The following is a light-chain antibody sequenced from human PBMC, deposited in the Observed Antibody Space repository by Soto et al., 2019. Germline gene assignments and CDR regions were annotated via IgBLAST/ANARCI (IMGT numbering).Light chain of an antibody. CDR1: QSVSGY. CDR2: DAS. J-gene: IGKJ3*01. CDR3: QQYGGSPLFT. Sequence: ETVLTQSPATLSLSPGERATLSCRASQSVSGYLDWYQQKPGQAPRLLIYDASNRATGIPARVSGSGSGTDFTLTISCLEPEDYALYYCQQYGGSPLFTFGPGTRVDFK. V-gene: IGKV3-11*01.